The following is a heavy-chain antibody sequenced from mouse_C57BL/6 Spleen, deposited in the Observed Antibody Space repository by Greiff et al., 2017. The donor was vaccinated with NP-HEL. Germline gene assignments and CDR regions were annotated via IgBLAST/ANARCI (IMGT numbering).Heavy chain of an antibody. CDR1: GYTFTDYE. J-gene: IGHJ2*01. CDR3: TRWNYSNYYFDY. Sequence: VKLLESGAELVRPGASVTLSCKASGYTFTDYEMHWVKQTPVHGLEWIGAIDPETGGTAYNQKFKGKAILTADKSSSTAYMELRSLTSEDSAVYYCTRWNYSNYYFDYWGQGTTLTVSS. CDR2: IDPETGGT. V-gene: IGHV1-15*01. D-gene: IGHD2-5*01.